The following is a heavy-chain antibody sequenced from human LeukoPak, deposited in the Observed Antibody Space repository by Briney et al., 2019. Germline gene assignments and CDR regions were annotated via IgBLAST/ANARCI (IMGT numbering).Heavy chain of an antibody. Sequence: GGSLRLSCAASGFTFNVHWMHWVRQVPGKGLVWVSRINTDGSRTDYADSVKGRFTIFRDNAKNTLYLQMNILRAEDTAVYFCGRDINWNQIDYWGQGSLVTVSS. CDR1: GFTFNVHW. CDR2: INTDGSRT. V-gene: IGHV3-74*01. J-gene: IGHJ4*02. D-gene: IGHD1-20*01. CDR3: GRDINWNQIDY.